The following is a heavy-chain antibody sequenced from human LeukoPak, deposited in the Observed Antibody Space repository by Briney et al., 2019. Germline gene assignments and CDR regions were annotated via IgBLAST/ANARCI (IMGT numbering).Heavy chain of an antibody. CDR2: IYDSAST. Sequence: PSETLSLTCAVSGYSISSGYYWGWIRQPPGKGLEWIGSIYDSASTSYNSSLKRRVHISVDAAKNKFYLKLKPVTAADTAVYFCESRRGRSGWYPPPYDWGQETKVTVSS. V-gene: IGHV4-38-2*01. CDR1: GYSISSGYY. D-gene: IGHD6-19*01. CDR3: ESRRGRSGWYPPPYD. J-gene: IGHJ4*02.